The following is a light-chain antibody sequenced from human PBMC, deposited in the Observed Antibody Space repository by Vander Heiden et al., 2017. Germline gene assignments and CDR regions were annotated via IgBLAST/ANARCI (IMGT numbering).Light chain of an antibody. V-gene: IGLV3-21*02. CDR3: QVWHSSSDHVV. J-gene: IGLJ2*01. CDR1: DIISKS. Sequence: SYVLTQPPSVSVAPGQTASLTCGGNDIISKSVHWYQQKPGQAPVLVVYDDTYRPSGIPERFSGSNSGDTATLTISRVEAGDEADYYCQVWHSSSDHVVFGGGTKLTVL. CDR2: DDT.